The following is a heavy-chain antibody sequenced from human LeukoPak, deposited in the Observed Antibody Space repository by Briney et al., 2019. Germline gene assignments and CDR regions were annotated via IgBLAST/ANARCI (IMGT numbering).Heavy chain of an antibody. V-gene: IGHV4-34*01. J-gene: IGHJ4*02. CDR3: ARERAYYGSGRLRVFDY. Sequence: SETLSITCAVYGGSFSGYYWSWIRQPPGKGLEWIGEINHSGSTNYNPSLKSRVTISVDTSKNQFSLKLSSVTAADTAVYYCARERAYYGSGRLRVFDYWGQGTLVTVSS. CDR1: GGSFSGYY. CDR2: INHSGST. D-gene: IGHD3-10*01.